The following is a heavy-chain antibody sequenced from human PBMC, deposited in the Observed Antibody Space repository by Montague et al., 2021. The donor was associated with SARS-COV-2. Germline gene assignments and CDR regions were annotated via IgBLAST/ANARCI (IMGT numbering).Heavy chain of an antibody. CDR2: IYYSGST. CDR3: ARVHIVVVTAMRYFDL. J-gene: IGHJ2*01. V-gene: IGHV4-31*03. CDR1: GGSISSGGYY. D-gene: IGHD2-21*02. Sequence: TLSLTCTVSGGSISSGGYYWSWIRQHPGKGLEWIGYIYYSGSTYYNPSLKSRVTISVGTSKNQFSLKLSSVTAADTAVYYCARVHIVVVTAMRYFDLWGRGTRVTVSS.